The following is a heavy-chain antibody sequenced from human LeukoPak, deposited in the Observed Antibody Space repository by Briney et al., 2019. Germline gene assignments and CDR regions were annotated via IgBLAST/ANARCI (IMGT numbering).Heavy chain of an antibody. V-gene: IGHV1-18*01. J-gene: IGHJ5*02. Sequence: ASVKVSCKASGYTFTSYGISWVRQAPGQGLEWMGWISAYNGNTNYAQKKLQGRVTMTTDTSTSTAYMELSSLRSEDTAVYYCAREVKISGGSCYYWFDPWGQGTLVTVSS. CDR1: GYTFTSYG. CDR2: ISAYNGNT. CDR3: AREVKISGGSCYYWFDP. D-gene: IGHD2-15*01.